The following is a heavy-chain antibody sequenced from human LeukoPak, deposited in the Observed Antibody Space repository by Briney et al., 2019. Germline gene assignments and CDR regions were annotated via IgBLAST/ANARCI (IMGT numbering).Heavy chain of an antibody. Sequence: ASVKVSCKASGGTFSSYAISWVRQAPGQGLEWMGGIIPIFGTANYAQKFQGRVTITADKSTSTAYMELSSLRSEDTAVYYCARGELGPSGYDYLFDYWGQGTLVTVSS. CDR1: GGTFSSYA. V-gene: IGHV1-69*06. CDR3: ARGELGPSGYDYLFDY. D-gene: IGHD5-12*01. J-gene: IGHJ4*02. CDR2: IIPIFGTA.